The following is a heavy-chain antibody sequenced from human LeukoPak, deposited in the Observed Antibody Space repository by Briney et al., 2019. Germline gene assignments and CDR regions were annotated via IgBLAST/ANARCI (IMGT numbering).Heavy chain of an antibody. D-gene: IGHD2-2*01. CDR1: GYTFTSYD. V-gene: IGHV1-8*01. J-gene: IGHJ6*02. CDR2: MNPNSGNT. Sequence: GASVKVSCKASGYTFTSYDINWVRQATGQGLEWMGWMNPNSGNTGYAQKFQGRVTMTRNTSISTAYMELSSLRSEDTAVYYCARGYEAVPAATYYYYGMDVWGQGTTVTVSS. CDR3: ARGYEAVPAATYYYYGMDV.